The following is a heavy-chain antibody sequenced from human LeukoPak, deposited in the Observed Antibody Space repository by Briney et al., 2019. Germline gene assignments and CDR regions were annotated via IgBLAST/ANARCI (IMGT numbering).Heavy chain of an antibody. CDR3: ASRDYAAWFDP. V-gene: IGHV4-39*07. Sequence: SETLSLTCSVSGDSITSGAYYWAWLRQPPGKGLEWIGSVYYSGSIKYNPSLKGRVSISRDMSKNQFSLNLNSVNATDTAVYYCASRDYAAWFDPWGQGTLVTVSS. D-gene: IGHD4/OR15-4a*01. CDR2: VYYSGSI. J-gene: IGHJ5*02. CDR1: GDSITSGAYY.